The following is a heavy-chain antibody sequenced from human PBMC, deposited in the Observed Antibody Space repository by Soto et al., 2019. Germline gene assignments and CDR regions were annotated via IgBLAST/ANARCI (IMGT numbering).Heavy chain of an antibody. J-gene: IGHJ4*02. CDR3: AKDRHSTSSGYFDY. V-gene: IGHV3-33*06. Sequence: GGSLRLSCVASGFTFSSYGIHWVRQAPGKGLEWVAVIWYDGGNKFYADSVQGRFTISRDNSKNTLSLQMNSLRAEDTAIYYCAKDRHSTSSGYFDYWGQGTPVTVSS. D-gene: IGHD6-6*01. CDR2: IWYDGGNK. CDR1: GFTFSSYG.